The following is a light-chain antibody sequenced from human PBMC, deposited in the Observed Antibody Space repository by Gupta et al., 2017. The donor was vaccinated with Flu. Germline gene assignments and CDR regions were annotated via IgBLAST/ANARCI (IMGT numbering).Light chain of an antibody. CDR3: GTWDRSLSAVV. Sequence: QSVLTQPPSGYAAPGQRVTISCSGSSSNIGGHYVSWYQQVPGTAPKLLIYEDEKRPSGIPDRFSASKSGTTATLDITGLQTGDEADYFCGTWDRSLSAVVFGGGTKLTVL. V-gene: IGLV1-51*02. CDR2: EDE. CDR1: SSNIGGHY. J-gene: IGLJ3*02.